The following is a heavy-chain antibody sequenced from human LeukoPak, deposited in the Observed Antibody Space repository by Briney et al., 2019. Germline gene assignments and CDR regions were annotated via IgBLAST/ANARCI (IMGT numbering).Heavy chain of an antibody. V-gene: IGHV1-46*01. CDR1: GYTFTSYY. Sequence: ASVKVSCKASGYTFTSYYMHWVRQAPGQGLEWMGIINPSGGSTSYAQKFQGRVTMTRDMSTSTVYMELSSLRSEDTAVYYCARGRSSYSKRYYYMDVWGKGTTVTVSS. D-gene: IGHD2-2*01. J-gene: IGHJ6*03. CDR2: INPSGGST. CDR3: ARGRSSYSKRYYYMDV.